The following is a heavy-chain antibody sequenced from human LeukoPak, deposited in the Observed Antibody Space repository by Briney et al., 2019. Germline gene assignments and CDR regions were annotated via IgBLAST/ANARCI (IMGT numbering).Heavy chain of an antibody. J-gene: IGHJ4*02. D-gene: IGHD6-13*01. CDR1: GGTFSKYA. CDR2: ITPTYGLV. Sequence: VKVSCKASGGTFSKYAISWVRQAPGQGLEWMGGITPTYGLVHYAQKFQGRVTLTTDTSTGTADLEMNSLTFEDTAVYYCATGTNGLYGSNRFQGYFDDWGQGTLVTVLS. V-gene: IGHV1-69*17. CDR3: ATGTNGLYGSNRFQGYFDD.